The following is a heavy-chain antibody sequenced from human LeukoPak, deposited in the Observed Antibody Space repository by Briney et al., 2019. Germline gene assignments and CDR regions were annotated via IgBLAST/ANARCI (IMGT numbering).Heavy chain of an antibody. CDR2: ISYDGSNK. J-gene: IGHJ5*02. Sequence: GGSLRLSCAASGFTFSSYAMHWVRQAPGKGLEWVAVISYDGSNKYYADSVKGRSTISRDNSKNTLYLQMNSLRAEDTAVYYCARDQYGDYDNWFDPWGQGTLVTVSS. CDR1: GFTFSSYA. D-gene: IGHD4-17*01. CDR3: ARDQYGDYDNWFDP. V-gene: IGHV3-30*04.